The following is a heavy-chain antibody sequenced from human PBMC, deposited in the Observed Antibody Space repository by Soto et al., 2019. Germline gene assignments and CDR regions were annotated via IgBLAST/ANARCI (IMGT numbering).Heavy chain of an antibody. Sequence: GGSLRLSCAASGFTFSSYSMNWVRQAPGKGLEWVSSISSSSYIYYADSVKGRFTISRDNAKNSLYLQMNSLRAEDTAVYYCARETNWKDAFDIWGQGTMVTVS. CDR2: ISSSSYI. J-gene: IGHJ3*02. CDR1: GFTFSSYS. CDR3: ARETNWKDAFDI. V-gene: IGHV3-21*01. D-gene: IGHD1-20*01.